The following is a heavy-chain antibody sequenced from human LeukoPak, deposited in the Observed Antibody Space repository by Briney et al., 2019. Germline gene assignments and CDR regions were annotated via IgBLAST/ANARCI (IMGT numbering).Heavy chain of an antibody. CDR2: IYYSGSS. CDR3: ARHRSGWLQSSFDY. V-gene: IGHV4-39*01. D-gene: IGHD5-24*01. CDR1: GGSISSSSSY. Sequence: SETLSLTCSVSGGSISSSSSYWGWIRQPPGKGLEWIGSIYYSGSSFDNPALKSRVTISVDTSKNQFSLKLSSVTAADTAVYYCARHRSGWLQSSFDYWGQGALVTVSS. J-gene: IGHJ4*02.